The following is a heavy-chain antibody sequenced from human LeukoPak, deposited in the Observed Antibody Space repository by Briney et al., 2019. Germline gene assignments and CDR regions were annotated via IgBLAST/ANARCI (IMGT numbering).Heavy chain of an antibody. V-gene: IGHV3-30*18. CDR1: GFTFSSYG. Sequence: GGSLRLSCAASGFTFSSYGMHWVRQAPGKGLEWVAVISYHGSHTFYADSVKGRFTISRDNSKNTLYLQMNSLRVEDTAVYYCAKDLAGLQWLAPCFDYWGQGTLVTVSS. J-gene: IGHJ4*02. CDR2: ISYHGSHT. D-gene: IGHD6-19*01. CDR3: AKDLAGLQWLAPCFDY.